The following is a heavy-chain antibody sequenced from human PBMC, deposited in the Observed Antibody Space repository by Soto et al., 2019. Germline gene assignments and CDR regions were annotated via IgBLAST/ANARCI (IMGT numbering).Heavy chain of an antibody. D-gene: IGHD4-4*01. Sequence: ASVNVSCKASGYTFTSYAISWGRQAPGQGLGWMGWISVYNGNTKYAQKFQDRVTMTTDTSTSTAYMELRSLRSDDTAVYYCARDGVAVTTGISGYWGQGTLVTVSS. V-gene: IGHV1-18*04. CDR2: ISVYNGNT. CDR1: GYTFTSYA. J-gene: IGHJ4*02. CDR3: ARDGVAVTTGISGY.